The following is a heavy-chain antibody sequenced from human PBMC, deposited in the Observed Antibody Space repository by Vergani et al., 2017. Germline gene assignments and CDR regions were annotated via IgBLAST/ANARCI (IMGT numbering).Heavy chain of an antibody. CDR3: ARDGMSPAEIDPKNAFHV. Sequence: QVKLQESGPGLLKPSQTLSLTCTVSGESIRSGSHYWSWIRQSPGKGLEWLGTIDRTGRTHLSPSLKSRLTISVDTTKNQFSLRLTSATAADTAVYFCARDGMSPAEIDPKNAFHVWGQGTRVSV. D-gene: IGHD1-14*01. V-gene: IGHV4-61*02. CDR2: IDRTGRT. CDR1: GESIRSGSHY. J-gene: IGHJ3*01.